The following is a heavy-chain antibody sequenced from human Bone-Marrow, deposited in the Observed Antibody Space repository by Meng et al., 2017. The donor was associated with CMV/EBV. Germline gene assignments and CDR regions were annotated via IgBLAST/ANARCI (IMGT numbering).Heavy chain of an antibody. D-gene: IGHD1-26*01. CDR3: AREWELDAFDI. CDR1: GGTFSSYA. J-gene: IGHJ3*02. V-gene: IGHV1-69*10. CDR2: IIPILGIA. Sequence: SVKVSCKASGGTFSSYAISWVRQAPGQGLEWMGGIIPILGIANYAQKFQGRVTITADKSTSTAYMELSSLRSEDTAVYYCAREWELDAFDIWGQGTMVTVSS.